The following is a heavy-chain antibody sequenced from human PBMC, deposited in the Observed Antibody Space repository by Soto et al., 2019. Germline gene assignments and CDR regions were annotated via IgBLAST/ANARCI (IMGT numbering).Heavy chain of an antibody. J-gene: IGHJ4*02. CDR2: SKNKADSYTT. Sequence: EVQLVESGGGLVQPGGSLRLSCAASGFTFSDHYMDWVRQAPGKGLEWVGRSKNKADSYTTEYAASVKGRFTISRDGSKNSLFLQMNSLKTEDTAVYYCTVWGSGNDVGAAWGKGILVTVSS. CDR3: TVWGSGNDVGAA. CDR1: GFTFSDHY. V-gene: IGHV3-72*01. D-gene: IGHD3-10*01.